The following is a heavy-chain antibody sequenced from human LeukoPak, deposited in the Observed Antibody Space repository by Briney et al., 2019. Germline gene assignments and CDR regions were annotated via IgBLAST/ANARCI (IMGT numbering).Heavy chain of an antibody. Sequence: GSLRLSCAASGFTFSSYSMNWVRQAPGKGLEWIGYIYYSGSTNYNPSLKSRVTISVDTSKNQFSLKLSSVTAADTAVYYCARGQGYSYGIDYWGQGTLVTVSS. CDR3: ARGQGYSYGIDY. CDR1: GFTFSSYS. D-gene: IGHD5-18*01. V-gene: IGHV4-59*01. J-gene: IGHJ4*02. CDR2: IYYSGST.